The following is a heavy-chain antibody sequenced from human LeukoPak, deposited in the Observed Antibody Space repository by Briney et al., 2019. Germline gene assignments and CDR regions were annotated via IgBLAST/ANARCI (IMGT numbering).Heavy chain of an antibody. J-gene: IGHJ4*02. CDR3: ARHGRRFLDH. CDR2: ISYSGNT. V-gene: IGHV4-61*03. CDR1: GGSISSGGYY. D-gene: IGHD2-8*01. Sequence: SETLSLTCTVSGGSISSGGYYWSWIRQSPGKGLEWIGYISYSGNTNYNPSLKSRVTISVDTSKSHFSLKLSSVTAADTAVYYCARHGRRFLDHWGQGTLVTVSS.